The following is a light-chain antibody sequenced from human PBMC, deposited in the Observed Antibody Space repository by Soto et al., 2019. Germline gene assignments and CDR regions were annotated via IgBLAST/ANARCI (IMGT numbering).Light chain of an antibody. V-gene: IGKV1-5*03. CDR2: KAS. J-gene: IGKJ1*01. CDR1: QSISSW. Sequence: DIQMTQSPSTLSASIGDRVTITCRASQSISSWLAWYQQKPGKAPKLLIYKASSLQSGVPSRFSGSGSGTEFIFTISSLQPDDFATYYCQQFYTYSRTFGQGTKVEIK. CDR3: QQFYTYSRT.